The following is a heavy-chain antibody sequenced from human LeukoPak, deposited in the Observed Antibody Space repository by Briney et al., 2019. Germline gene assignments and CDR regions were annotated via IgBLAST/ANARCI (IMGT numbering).Heavy chain of an antibody. CDR2: VSGSGVST. D-gene: IGHD3-3*01. CDR1: GFTFSSYTFSTYA. Sequence: PGGFLRLSCAASGFTFSSYTFSTYAMSWVRQAPGKGLEWVSSVSGSGVSTYYADSVKGRFTISRDNSKNTLYLQMNGLRADDTAIYYCARDAYDDASESWGQGTLVTVSS. J-gene: IGHJ5*02. V-gene: IGHV3-23*01. CDR3: ARDAYDDASES.